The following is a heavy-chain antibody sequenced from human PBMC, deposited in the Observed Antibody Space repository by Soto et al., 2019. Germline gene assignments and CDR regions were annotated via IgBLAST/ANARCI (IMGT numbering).Heavy chain of an antibody. J-gene: IGHJ4*02. Sequence: GGSLRLSCAASGFTFSSYSMNWVRQAPGKGLEWVSSISSSSSYIYYADSVKGRFTISRDNAKNSLYLQMNSLRAEDTAVYYCARDRTFYDILTGFDYWGQGTLVTVS. CDR1: GFTFSSYS. D-gene: IGHD3-9*01. CDR3: ARDRTFYDILTGFDY. CDR2: ISSSSSYI. V-gene: IGHV3-21*01.